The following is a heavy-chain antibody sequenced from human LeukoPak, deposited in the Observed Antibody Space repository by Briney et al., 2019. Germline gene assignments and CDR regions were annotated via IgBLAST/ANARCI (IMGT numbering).Heavy chain of an antibody. V-gene: IGHV1-46*01. CDR1: GYTFTNYY. D-gene: IGHD2-8*01. CDR3: ARAFCTNGVCFIFDS. J-gene: IGHJ4*02. Sequence: ASVKVSCKASGYTFTNYYIHWVRQAPGQGLEWMGIIHPSSGNTEPHAQKFQGRVTSTRDTSTSTVYMELSSLRSEDTAIYYCARAFCTNGVCFIFDSWGQGTLVTVSS. CDR2: IHPSSGNT.